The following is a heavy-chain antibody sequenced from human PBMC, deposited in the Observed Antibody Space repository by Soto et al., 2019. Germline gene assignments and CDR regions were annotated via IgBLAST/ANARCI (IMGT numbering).Heavy chain of an antibody. Sequence: QVQLVQSGAEVKKPGSSVKVSCKASGGPFTSYAISWVRRPPGQGLEWMGGIIPIFGTANYAQKFQGRVTITADESTSTAYMELSSLRSEDTAVYYCAREGIAAAGTIDYWGQGTLVTVSS. V-gene: IGHV1-69*01. D-gene: IGHD6-13*01. CDR2: IIPIFGTA. CDR1: GGPFTSYA. J-gene: IGHJ4*02. CDR3: AREGIAAAGTIDY.